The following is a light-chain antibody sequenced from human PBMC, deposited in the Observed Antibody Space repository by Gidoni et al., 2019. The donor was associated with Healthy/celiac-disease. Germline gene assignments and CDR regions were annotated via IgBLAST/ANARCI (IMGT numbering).Light chain of an antibody. Sequence: QSALTQPASVSGYPGQSLTSSCTGTSSDGGSYNLVSWYQQHPGKAHKLMIYEGSKRPSGVSNRFSGSKSGNTASLTISGRQAEDEADYYCCSYAGSSTYIFGTGTKVTVL. J-gene: IGLJ1*01. CDR3: CSYAGSSTYI. CDR1: SSDGGSYNL. V-gene: IGLV2-23*01. CDR2: EGS.